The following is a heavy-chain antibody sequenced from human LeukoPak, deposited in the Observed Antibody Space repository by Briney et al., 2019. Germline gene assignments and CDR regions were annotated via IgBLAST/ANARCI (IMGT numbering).Heavy chain of an antibody. V-gene: IGHV1-18*01. Sequence: ASVKVSCKASGGTFSSYAISWVRQAPGQGLEWMGWISAYNGNTNYAQKLQGRVTMTTDTSTSTAYMELRSLRSDDTAVYYCARGANVLLWFGELLDGFDYWGQGTLVTVSS. D-gene: IGHD3-10*01. J-gene: IGHJ4*02. CDR1: GGTFSSYA. CDR2: ISAYNGNT. CDR3: ARGANVLLWFGELLDGFDY.